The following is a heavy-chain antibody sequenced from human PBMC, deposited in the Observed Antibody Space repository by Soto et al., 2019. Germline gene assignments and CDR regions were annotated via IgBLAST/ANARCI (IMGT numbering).Heavy chain of an antibody. CDR3: AKQREDYGSGADTFYFDS. Sequence: GGSLRLSCTVSGFTFSNYAMNWFRQSPGKGLEWVSSLSGSGGTTYYADSVQGXXIISRDNSKNTLYLIMNSLRAEDTALYYCAKQREDYGSGADTFYFDSWGQGALVPVSS. V-gene: IGHV3-23*01. CDR1: GFTFSNYA. CDR2: LSGSGGTT. D-gene: IGHD3-10*01. J-gene: IGHJ4*02.